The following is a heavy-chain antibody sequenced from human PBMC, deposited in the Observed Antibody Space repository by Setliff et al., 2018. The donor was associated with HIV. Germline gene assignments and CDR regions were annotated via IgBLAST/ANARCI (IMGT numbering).Heavy chain of an antibody. V-gene: IGHV4-34*01. Sequence: PSETLSLTCAVYGGSFSGYYWSWIRQPPGKGLEWIGEINHSGSTYYNPSLKSRVTISIDTSKNQFSLNLTSVTAADTAMYYCARVVPVGGNDYWGQGTLVTVSS. CDR1: GGSFSGYY. CDR2: INHSGST. CDR3: ARVVPVGGNDY. J-gene: IGHJ4*02. D-gene: IGHD6-19*01.